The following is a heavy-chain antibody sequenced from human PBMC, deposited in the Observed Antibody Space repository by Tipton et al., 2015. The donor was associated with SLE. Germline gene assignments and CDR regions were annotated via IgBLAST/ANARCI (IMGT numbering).Heavy chain of an antibody. D-gene: IGHD7-27*01. V-gene: IGHV3-23*01. CDR2: ISGSGGST. J-gene: IGHJ4*02. Sequence: SLRLSCAASGFTFSSYAMSWVRQAPGKGLEWVSAISGSGGSTYYADSVKGRFTISRGNSKNTLYLQMNSLRAEDTAVYYCAKDPPRTGNFDYWGQGTLVTVSS. CDR1: GFTFSSYA. CDR3: AKDPPRTGNFDY.